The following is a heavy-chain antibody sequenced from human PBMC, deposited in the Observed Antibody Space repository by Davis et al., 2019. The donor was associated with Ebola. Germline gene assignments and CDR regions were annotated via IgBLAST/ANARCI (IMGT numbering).Heavy chain of an antibody. V-gene: IGHV3-11*03. J-gene: IGHJ4*02. CDR3: VKRSGGELPDY. Sequence: GRFTISRDNARNSLYLEMNSLRVEDTAVYYCVKRSGGELPDYWGQGSLVTVSS. D-gene: IGHD3-16*01.